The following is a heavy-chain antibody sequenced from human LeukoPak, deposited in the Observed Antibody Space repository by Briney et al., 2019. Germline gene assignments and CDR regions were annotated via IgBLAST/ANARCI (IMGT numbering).Heavy chain of an antibody. CDR1: GFTFSSYW. Sequence: PGGSLRLSCAASGFTFSSYWMHWVRQAPGKGLVWVSRINGDGSSTSYADSVKGRFTFSRDNAKNTLYLQMNSLRAEDTAVYYCAPLGVSDQGYWGQETLVTVSS. D-gene: IGHD3-16*01. CDR3: APLGVSDQGY. J-gene: IGHJ4*02. CDR2: INGDGSST. V-gene: IGHV3-74*01.